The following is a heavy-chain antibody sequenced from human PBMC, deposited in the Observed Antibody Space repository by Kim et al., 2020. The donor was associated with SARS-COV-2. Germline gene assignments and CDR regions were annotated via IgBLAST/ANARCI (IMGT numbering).Heavy chain of an antibody. V-gene: IGHV3-74*01. CDR2: INSDGSST. Sequence: GGSLRLSCAASGFTFSSYWMHWVRQAPGKGLVWVSRINSDGSSTSYADSVKGRFTISRDNAKNTLYLQMNSLRAEDTAVYYCARERGYCSGGSCYDLYYYYGMDVWGQGTTVTVSS. CDR3: ARERGYCSGGSCYDLYYYYGMDV. CDR1: GFTFSSYW. J-gene: IGHJ6*02. D-gene: IGHD2-15*01.